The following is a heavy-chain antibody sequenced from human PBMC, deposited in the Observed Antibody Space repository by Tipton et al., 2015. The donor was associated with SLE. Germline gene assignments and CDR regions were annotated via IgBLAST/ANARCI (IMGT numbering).Heavy chain of an antibody. Sequence: SLRLSCAASGFTFSSYAMSWVRQAPGKGLEWVSAISGSGGSTYYADSVKGRFTISRDNSKNTLYLQMNSLRAEDTAVYYCEKGDVLRYFDWPTLFDFWGQGTLVTVSS. CDR2: ISGSGGST. D-gene: IGHD3-9*01. V-gene: IGHV3-23*01. CDR3: EKGDVLRYFDWPTLFDF. J-gene: IGHJ4*02. CDR1: GFTFSSYA.